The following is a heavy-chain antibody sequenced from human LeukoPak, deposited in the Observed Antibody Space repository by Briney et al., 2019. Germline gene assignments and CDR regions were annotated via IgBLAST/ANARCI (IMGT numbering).Heavy chain of an antibody. Sequence: ASVKVSCKASGYTFNNYGITWVRQAPGQGLEWMGWISTYNGNTNYAQKLQGRVTMTTDTSTSTAYMELRSLISDDTAVYYCARSLTMIVVNALDYWGQGTLVTVSS. CDR1: GYTFNNYG. CDR3: ARSLTMIVVNALDY. J-gene: IGHJ4*02. D-gene: IGHD3-22*01. CDR2: ISTYNGNT. V-gene: IGHV1-18*01.